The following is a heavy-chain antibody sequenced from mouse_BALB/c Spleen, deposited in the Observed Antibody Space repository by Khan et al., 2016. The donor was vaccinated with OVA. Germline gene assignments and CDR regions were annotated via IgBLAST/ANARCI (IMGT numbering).Heavy chain of an antibody. CDR2: ISYSGST. J-gene: IGHJ2*01. Sequence: EVKLLESGPGLVKPSQSLSLTCTVTGYSITSGYGWNWIRQFPGNKLEWMGYISYSGSTNYNPYLKSRISITRDTSKNQFFLQLNSVTTEDTATYYFARTARIKYWGQGTTLTVSS. D-gene: IGHD1-2*01. CDR1: GYSITSGYG. V-gene: IGHV3-2*02. CDR3: ARTARIKY.